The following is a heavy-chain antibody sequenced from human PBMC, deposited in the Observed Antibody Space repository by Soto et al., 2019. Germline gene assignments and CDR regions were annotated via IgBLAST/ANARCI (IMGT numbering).Heavy chain of an antibody. CDR3: ARSYYYDSSGYLNWFDP. CDR1: GGSISSYY. J-gene: IGHJ5*02. Sequence: SETLSLTCTVSGGSISSYYWSWIRQPPGKGLEWIGYIYYSGSTNYNPSLKSRVTISVDTSKNQFSLKLSSVTAADTAVYYCARSYYYDSSGYLNWFDPWGQGTLVTVSS. CDR2: IYYSGST. D-gene: IGHD3-22*01. V-gene: IGHV4-59*01.